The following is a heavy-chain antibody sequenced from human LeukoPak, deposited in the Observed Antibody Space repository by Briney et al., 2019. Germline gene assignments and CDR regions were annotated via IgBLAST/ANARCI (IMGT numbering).Heavy chain of an antibody. CDR1: GFTFTNAW. Sequence: GGSLRLSCAASGFTFTNAWMSWVRQAPGKGLEWVGLIRSKTDGGSTDYAASVKGRFIISRDDSKNTLHLQMSSLKTEDTAVYYCATVYWYFDLWGLGTLVSVSA. CDR2: IRSKTDGGST. V-gene: IGHV3-15*01. J-gene: IGHJ2*01. CDR3: ATVYWYFDL.